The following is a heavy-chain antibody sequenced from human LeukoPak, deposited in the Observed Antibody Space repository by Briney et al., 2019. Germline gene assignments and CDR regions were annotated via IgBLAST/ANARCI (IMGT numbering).Heavy chain of an antibody. CDR3: AKDIGIAAAGTIFVRYYYYYYGMDV. D-gene: IGHD6-13*01. Sequence: PGGSLRLSCAASGFTFDDYAMHWVRQAPGKGLEWVSLISGDGGSTYYADSVKGRFTISRDNSKNSLYLQMNSLRTKDTGLYYCAKDIGIAAAGTIFVRYYYYYYGMDVWGQGTTVTVSS. V-gene: IGHV3-43*02. CDR1: GFTFDDYA. CDR2: ISGDGGST. J-gene: IGHJ6*02.